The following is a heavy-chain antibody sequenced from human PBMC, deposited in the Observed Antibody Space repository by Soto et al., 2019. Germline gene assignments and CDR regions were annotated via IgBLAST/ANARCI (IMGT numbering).Heavy chain of an antibody. V-gene: IGHV3-23*01. CDR2: ISGSGGST. J-gene: IGHJ3*02. Sequence: GGSLRLSCAASGFNFISHAMNWVRQAPGRGLEWVSAISGSGGSTYYADSVKGRFTISRDNSKNTLYLQMSSLRAEDTAVYYCAKNVPRITMIVVAPVGGFDIWGQGTMVTVSS. D-gene: IGHD3-22*01. CDR1: GFNFISHA. CDR3: AKNVPRITMIVVAPVGGFDI.